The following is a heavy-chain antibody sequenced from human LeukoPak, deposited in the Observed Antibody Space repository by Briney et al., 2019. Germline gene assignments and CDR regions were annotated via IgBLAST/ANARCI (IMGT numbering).Heavy chain of an antibody. CDR1: GFTFNIFA. D-gene: IGHD3-10*01. CDR3: ARFAAGGSYYYYMDV. J-gene: IGHJ6*03. V-gene: IGHV3-23*01. Sequence: GGSLRLSCAASGFTFNIFAMSWVRLAPGKEPDWVAAISASGANTYYADSVKGRFTISRDNAKNSLYLQMNSLRADDTAVYYCARFAAGGSYYYYMDVWGKGTTVTVSS. CDR2: ISASGANT.